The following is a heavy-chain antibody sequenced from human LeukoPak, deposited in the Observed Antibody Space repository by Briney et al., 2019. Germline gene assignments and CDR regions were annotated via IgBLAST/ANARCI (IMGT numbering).Heavy chain of an antibody. J-gene: IGHJ4*02. V-gene: IGHV3-9*03. CDR1: GFAFDDYA. Sequence: GGSLRLSCAASGFAFDDYAMHWVRQAPGTGLEWVSGISWSSGSIGYADSVKGRFTISRDNAKNSLYLQMSSLRAEDMALYYCAKGIAAAGNLGVDYWGQGTLVTVSS. CDR2: ISWSSGSI. D-gene: IGHD6-13*01. CDR3: AKGIAAAGNLGVDY.